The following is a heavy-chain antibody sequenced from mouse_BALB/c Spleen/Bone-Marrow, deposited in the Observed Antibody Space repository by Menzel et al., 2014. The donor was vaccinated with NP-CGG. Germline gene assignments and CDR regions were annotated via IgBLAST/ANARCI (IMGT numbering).Heavy chain of an antibody. CDR2: IDPANGNT. V-gene: IGHV14-3*02. CDR3: ARWEYYAMDY. D-gene: IGHD4-1*01. CDR1: GFNIKDTY. Sequence: VQLQQSGAELVKPGASVKLSCTASGFNIKDTYMHWVKQRPEQGLEWIGRIDPANGNTKYDPKFQGKATITPDTSSNTAYLQLSSLTSEDTAVYYCARWEYYAMDYWGQGTSVTVSS. J-gene: IGHJ4*01.